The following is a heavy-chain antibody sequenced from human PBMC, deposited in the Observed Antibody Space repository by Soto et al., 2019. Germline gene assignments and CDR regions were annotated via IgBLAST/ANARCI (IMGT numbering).Heavy chain of an antibody. V-gene: IGHV4-59*01. J-gene: IGHJ5*02. CDR3: ARDRYCSGGGCYGFDP. D-gene: IGHD2-15*01. Sequence: TLSLTCTVSGGSISSYYWSWIRQPPGKGLEWIGYIYDSGSTNYNPSLKSRVTISVDMSKNQFSLKLSSVTAADTAVYYCARDRYCSGGGCYGFDPWGQGTLVTVSS. CDR2: IYDSGST. CDR1: GGSISSYY.